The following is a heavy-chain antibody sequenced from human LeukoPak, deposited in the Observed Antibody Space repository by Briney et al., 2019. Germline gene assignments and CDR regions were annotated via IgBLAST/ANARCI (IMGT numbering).Heavy chain of an antibody. D-gene: IGHD7-27*01. J-gene: IGHJ4*02. V-gene: IGHV3-66*01. CDR3: ARGTWAPLFDC. CDR2: IYGGGTT. CDR1: GFTVSSNF. Sequence: GGSLRLSCAVSGFTVSSNFMSWVRQAPGKGLEWVSVIYGGGTTYYADSVKGRFTISRDNSKNTLYLQMNSLRAEDTAVYYCARGTWAPLFDCWGQGTLVTVSS.